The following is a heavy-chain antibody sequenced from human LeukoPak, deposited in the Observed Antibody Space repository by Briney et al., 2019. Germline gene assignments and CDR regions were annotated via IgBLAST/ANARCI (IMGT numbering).Heavy chain of an antibody. D-gene: IGHD4-23*01. CDR2: INPSGGST. J-gene: IGHJ2*01. CDR1: GYTFTSYY. V-gene: IGHV1-46*01. Sequence: ASVKVSCRASGYTFTSYYMHWVRQAPGQGLEWMGIINPSGGSTSYAQKFQGRVTITADKSTSTAYMELSSLRSEDTAVYYCARERYGGNPGAYWYFDLWGRGTLVTVSS. CDR3: ARERYGGNPGAYWYFDL.